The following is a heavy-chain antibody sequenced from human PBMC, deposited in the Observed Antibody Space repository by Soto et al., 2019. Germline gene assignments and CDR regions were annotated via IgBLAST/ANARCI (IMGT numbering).Heavy chain of an antibody. J-gene: IGHJ4*02. V-gene: IGHV3-33*01. CDR2: IWYDGSNK. Sequence: GGSLRLSCAASGFTFSSYGMHWVRQAPGKGLEWVAVIWYDGSNKYYADSVKGRFTISRDNSKNTLYLQMNSLRAEDTAVYYCARYLSVGYSYGSVAYWGQGTLVTVSS. CDR3: ARYLSVGYSYGSVAY. CDR1: GFTFSSYG. D-gene: IGHD5-18*01.